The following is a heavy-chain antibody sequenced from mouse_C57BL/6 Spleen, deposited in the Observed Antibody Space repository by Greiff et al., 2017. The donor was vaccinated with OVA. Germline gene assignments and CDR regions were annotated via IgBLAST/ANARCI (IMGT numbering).Heavy chain of an antibody. V-gene: IGHV3-6*01. CDR2: ISYDGSN. CDR3: ARDPYFDY. J-gene: IGHJ2*01. Sequence: EVQLVESGPGLVKPSQSLSLTCSVTGYSITSGYYWNWIRQFPGNKLEWMGYISYDGSNNYNPSLKNRISITRDTSKNQFFLKLNSVTTEDTATYYCARDPYFDYWGQGTTLTVSS. CDR1: GYSITSGYY.